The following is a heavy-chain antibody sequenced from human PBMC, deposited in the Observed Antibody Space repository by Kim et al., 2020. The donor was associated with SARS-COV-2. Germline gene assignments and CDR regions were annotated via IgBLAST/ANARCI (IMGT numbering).Heavy chain of an antibody. Sequence: GGSLRLSCAASGFTFSSYGMHWVRQAPGKGLEWVAVISYDGSNKYYADSVKGRFTISRDNSKNTLYLQMNSLRAEDTAVYYCARYGSAVRSQGGYYYYGMDVWGQGTTVTVSS. J-gene: IGHJ6*02. CDR1: GFTFSSYG. CDR2: ISYDGSNK. CDR3: ARYGSAVRSQGGYYYYGMDV. D-gene: IGHD3-10*01. V-gene: IGHV3-33*05.